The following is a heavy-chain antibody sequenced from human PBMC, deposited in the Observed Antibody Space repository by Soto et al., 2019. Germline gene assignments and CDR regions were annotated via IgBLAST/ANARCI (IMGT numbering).Heavy chain of an antibody. CDR2: ISGKNGNT. CDR1: GYTFISHG. J-gene: IGHJ6*02. CDR3: ARVSSSIVVVPDYGMDV. Sequence: QVQLVQSGVEVKKPGASVKVSCKASGYTFISHGLSWVRQAPGQGLEWLGWISGKNGNTNYAQKLQGRVTLTTDTSTSTAYMELRSLRSDDTAVYYCARVSSSIVVVPDYGMDVWGQGTTGTVSS. V-gene: IGHV1-18*04. D-gene: IGHD2-15*01.